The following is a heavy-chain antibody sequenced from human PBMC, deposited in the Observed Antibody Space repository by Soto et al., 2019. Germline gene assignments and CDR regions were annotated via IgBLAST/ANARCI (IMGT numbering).Heavy chain of an antibody. D-gene: IGHD3-10*01. Sequence: EVQLVESGGGLVQPGGSLRLSCVGSGFRISNYFMSWVRQAPGKGLEWVANIKEDGSEKYYVESVKGRFTISRDNAKNSLYLHVNSLRDEDTAVYYCARPRFRGMDVWGQGTTVTVSS. CDR2: IKEDGSEK. CDR3: ARPRFRGMDV. V-gene: IGHV3-7*03. CDR1: GFRISNYF. J-gene: IGHJ6*02.